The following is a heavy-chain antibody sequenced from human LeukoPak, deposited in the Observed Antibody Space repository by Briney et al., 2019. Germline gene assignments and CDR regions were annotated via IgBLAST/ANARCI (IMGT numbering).Heavy chain of an antibody. CDR1: GFTFDDYG. D-gene: IGHD2-15*01. CDR2: INWNGGST. V-gene: IGHV3-20*04. J-gene: IGHJ6*03. CDR3: ARGYCSGGSCYSNYYYYYMDV. Sequence: RTGGSLRLSCAASGFTFDDYGMSWVRQAPGKGLEWVSGINWNGGSTGYADSVKGRFTISRDNAKNSLYLQMNSLRAEDTALYYCARGYCSGGSCYSNYYYYYMDVWGKGTTVTVSS.